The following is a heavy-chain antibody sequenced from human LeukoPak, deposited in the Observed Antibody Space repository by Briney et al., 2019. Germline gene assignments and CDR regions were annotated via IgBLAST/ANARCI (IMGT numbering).Heavy chain of an antibody. D-gene: IGHD4/OR15-4a*01. CDR3: AKERDYGPADY. Sequence: GSLRLSCAASGFIFNKHAMSWVRQAPGKGLEWVSGLSGSGGGTDYADSVKGRFTVSRDNSKNTLFLQMNSLRAEDTAIYYCAKERDYGPADYWGQGTLVTVSS. CDR2: LSGSGGGT. J-gene: IGHJ4*02. V-gene: IGHV3-23*01. CDR1: GFIFNKHA.